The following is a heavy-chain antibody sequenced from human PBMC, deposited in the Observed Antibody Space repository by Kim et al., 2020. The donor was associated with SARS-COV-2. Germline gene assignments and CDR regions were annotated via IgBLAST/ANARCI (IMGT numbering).Heavy chain of an antibody. CDR2: ISSSSSYI. CDR1: GFTFSSYS. Sequence: GGSLRISCAASGFTFSSYSMNWVRQAPGKGLEWVSSISSSSSYIYYADSVKGRFTISRNNAKNSLYLQMNSLRAEDTAVYYCARGSRDYVWRSYRYTIAASWGQGKLVTVSS. D-gene: IGHD3-16*02. CDR3: ARGSRDYVWRSYRYTIAAS. V-gene: IGHV3-21*01. J-gene: IGHJ4*02.